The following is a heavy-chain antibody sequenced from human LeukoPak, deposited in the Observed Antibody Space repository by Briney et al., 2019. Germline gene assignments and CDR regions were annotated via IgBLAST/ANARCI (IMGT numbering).Heavy chain of an antibody. J-gene: IGHJ4*02. D-gene: IGHD3-3*01. CDR3: ARGSPATYYDFWSGYYTCNYFDY. V-gene: IGHV4-59*01. CDR1: GGSISSYY. CDR2: IYYSGST. Sequence: SETLSLTCTVSGGSISSYYWSWIRQPPGKGLEWIGYIYYSGSTNYNPSLKSRVTISVDTSKNQFSLKPSSVTAADTAVYYCARGSPATYYDFWSGYYTCNYFDYWGQGTLVTVSS.